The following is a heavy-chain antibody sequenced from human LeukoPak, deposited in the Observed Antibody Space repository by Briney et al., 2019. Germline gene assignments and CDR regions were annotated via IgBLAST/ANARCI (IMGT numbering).Heavy chain of an antibody. J-gene: IGHJ4*02. Sequence: GSSVKVSCKASGGTFSSYAISWVRQAPGQGLEWMGGIITIFGTANYAQKFQGRVTITADESTSTAYMELSSLRSEDTAVYYCATDHPSSGYYYLGFGFGYWGQGTLVTVSS. CDR3: ATDHPSSGYYYLGFGFGY. D-gene: IGHD3-22*01. CDR2: IITIFGTA. V-gene: IGHV1-69*01. CDR1: GGTFSSYA.